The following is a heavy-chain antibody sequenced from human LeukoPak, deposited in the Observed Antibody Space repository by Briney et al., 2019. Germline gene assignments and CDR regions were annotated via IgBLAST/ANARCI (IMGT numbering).Heavy chain of an antibody. CDR1: GGSISSGGYY. D-gene: IGHD5-24*01. Sequence: SETLSLTCTVSGGSISSGGYYWSWIRQPPGKGLEWIGYIYYSGSTNYNPSLKSRVTISVDTSKNQSSLKLSSVTAADTAVYYCARVIHDGSPPLYYYYYMDVWGKGTTVTVSS. CDR2: IYYSGST. CDR3: ARVIHDGSPPLYYYYYMDV. V-gene: IGHV4-61*08. J-gene: IGHJ6*03.